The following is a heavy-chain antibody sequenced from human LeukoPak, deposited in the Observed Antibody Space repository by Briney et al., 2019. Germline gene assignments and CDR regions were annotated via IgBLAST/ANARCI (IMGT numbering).Heavy chain of an antibody. V-gene: IGHV4-59*12. J-gene: IGHJ4*02. CDR1: GGSISSYY. Sequence: SETLSLTCTVSGGSISSYYWSWIRQPPGKGLEWIGYIYYSGSTNYNPSLKSRVTISVDTSKNQFSLKLSSVTAADTAVYYCARVAHIWFGEMGFDYWGQGTLVTVSS. CDR2: IYYSGST. D-gene: IGHD3-10*01. CDR3: ARVAHIWFGEMGFDY.